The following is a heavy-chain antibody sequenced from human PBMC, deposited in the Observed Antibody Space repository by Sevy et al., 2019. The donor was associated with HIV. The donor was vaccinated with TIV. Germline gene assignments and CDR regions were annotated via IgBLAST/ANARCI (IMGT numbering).Heavy chain of an antibody. J-gene: IGHJ4*02. CDR1: DGSLSNYY. CDR3: ARIPNTSGWPFDY. Sequence: SETLSLTCTVSDGSLSNYYWTWIRQPPGKGLEWSGYIHYSGRTNYNPSLKSRVTISLDTSKNQFSLKLSSVTAADTAVYYCARIPNTSGWPFDYWGQGTLVTVSS. V-gene: IGHV4-59*13. CDR2: IHYSGRT. D-gene: IGHD6-19*01.